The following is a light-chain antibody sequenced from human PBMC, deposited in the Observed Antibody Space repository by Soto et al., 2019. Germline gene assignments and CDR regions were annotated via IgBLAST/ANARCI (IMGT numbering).Light chain of an antibody. Sequence: DVVMTQAPISLPVTIGQPASISCRSNQSLVHSDGIAYFSWFQQRPGRSPRRLIYKVSNRDSGVPARFSGSGSGTDFALKISRVEAEDVGVYYCMQGTHWLITFGQGTLLEIK. CDR1: QSLVHSDGIAY. CDR3: MQGTHWLIT. V-gene: IGKV2-30*02. J-gene: IGKJ5*01. CDR2: KVS.